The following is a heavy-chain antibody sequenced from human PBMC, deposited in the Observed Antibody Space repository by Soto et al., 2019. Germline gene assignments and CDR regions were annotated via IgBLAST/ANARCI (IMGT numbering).Heavy chain of an antibody. CDR1: GGSISNAAYS. CDR3: ARGNSSWEYYYYYYGMDV. CDR2: IYPSGMT. D-gene: IGHD6-13*01. J-gene: IGHJ6*02. V-gene: IGHV4-30-2*01. Sequence: SETLSLTCTVSGGSISNAAYSWSWIRQPPGRGLEWIGYIYPSGMTFYNPSLRSRVTISVDTSKNQFSLKLSSVTAADTAVYYCARGNSSWEYYYYYYGMDVWGQGTTVTVSS.